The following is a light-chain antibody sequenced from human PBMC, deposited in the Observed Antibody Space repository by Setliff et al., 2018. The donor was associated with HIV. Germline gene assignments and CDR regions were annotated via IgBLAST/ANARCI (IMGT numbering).Light chain of an antibody. CDR3: CSYARISTYV. J-gene: IGLJ1*01. V-gene: IGLV2-23*02. CDR1: NSDIGSYNL. Sequence: SALTQPASVSGSPGQSVTISCTGTNSDIGSYNLVSWYQQHPGKAPKLIISEVTKRPSGISNRFSGSKSGNTASLTISGLQAEDEADYYCCSYARISTYVFGTGTKVTVL. CDR2: EVT.